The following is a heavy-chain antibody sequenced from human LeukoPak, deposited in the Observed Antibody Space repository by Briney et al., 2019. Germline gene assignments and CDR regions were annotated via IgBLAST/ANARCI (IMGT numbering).Heavy chain of an antibody. J-gene: IGHJ4*02. Sequence: SETLSLTCTVSIGSNSSYYWSWIRQPPGRGGEWLGYIYYSGSTNYNPSLKSRVTISVDTAKNQFSLKLSSVTAADTAVYYCARTGIYYGSGSSIDYWGQGTLVTVSS. CDR1: IGSNSSYY. D-gene: IGHD3-10*01. CDR2: IYYSGST. V-gene: IGHV4-59*08. CDR3: ARTGIYYGSGSSIDY.